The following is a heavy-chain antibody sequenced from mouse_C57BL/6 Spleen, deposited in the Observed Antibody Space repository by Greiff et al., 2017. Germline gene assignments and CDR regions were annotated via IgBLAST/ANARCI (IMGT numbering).Heavy chain of an antibody. CDR3: ARRIDSSGYWFAY. CDR1: GYTFTDYN. J-gene: IGHJ3*01. Sequence: EVQLQQSGPELVKPGASVKMSCKASGYTFTDYNMHWVKQSHGKSLEWIGYINPNNGGTSYNQKFKGKATLTVNKSSSTAYMELRSLTSEDSAVYYCARRIDSSGYWFAYWGQGTLVTVSA. V-gene: IGHV1-22*01. CDR2: INPNNGGT. D-gene: IGHD3-2*02.